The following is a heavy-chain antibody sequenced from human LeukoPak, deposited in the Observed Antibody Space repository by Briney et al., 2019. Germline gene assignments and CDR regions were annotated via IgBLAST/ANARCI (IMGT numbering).Heavy chain of an antibody. J-gene: IGHJ6*03. CDR1: GGSISSSNW. D-gene: IGHD3-10*01. CDR2: IYHSGST. CDR3: ARSTMVRGVGYYYYMDV. Sequence: SGTLSLTCTVSGGSISSSNWWSWVRQPPGKGLEWIGEIYHSGSTNYNPSLKSRVTILVDKSKNQFSLKLSSVTAADTAEYYCARSTMVRGVGYYYYMDVWGKGTTVTVSS. V-gene: IGHV4-4*02.